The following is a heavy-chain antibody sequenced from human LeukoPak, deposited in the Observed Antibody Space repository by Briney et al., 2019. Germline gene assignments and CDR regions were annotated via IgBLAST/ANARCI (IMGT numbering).Heavy chain of an antibody. Sequence: ASVKVSCKASGYTFTSYAMHWVRQAPGQRLEWMGWINAGNGNTKYSQKFQGRVTITADESTSTAYMELSSLRSEDTAVYYCARGPTRNYDILTGYRMRYFDYWGQGTLVTVSS. CDR1: GYTFTSYA. D-gene: IGHD3-9*01. CDR2: INAGNGNT. V-gene: IGHV1-3*01. J-gene: IGHJ4*02. CDR3: ARGPTRNYDILTGYRMRYFDY.